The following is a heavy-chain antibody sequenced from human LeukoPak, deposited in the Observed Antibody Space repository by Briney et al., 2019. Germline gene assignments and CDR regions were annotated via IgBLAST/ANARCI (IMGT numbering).Heavy chain of an antibody. D-gene: IGHD5-12*01. CDR2: IYYSGST. J-gene: IGHJ5*02. Sequence: SETLSLTCTVSGGSISSGGYYWSWIRQHSGKGLEWIGYIYYSGSTYYNPSLKSRVTISVDTSKNQFSLKLSSVTAADTAVYYCARSGYDFNWFDPWGQGTLVTVSS. CDR1: GGSISSGGYY. V-gene: IGHV4-31*03. CDR3: ARSGYDFNWFDP.